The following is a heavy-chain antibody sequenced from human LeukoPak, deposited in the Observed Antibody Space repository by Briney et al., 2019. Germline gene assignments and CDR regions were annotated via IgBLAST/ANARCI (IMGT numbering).Heavy chain of an antibody. D-gene: IGHD6-19*01. CDR1: GFTFSSYS. CDR3: ARGDKSSGWYFLDY. J-gene: IGHJ4*02. CDR2: ITSSSSYI. Sequence: GGSLRLSCAASGFTFSSYSMNWVRQAPGKGLEWVSSITSSSSYIYYADSVKGRFTISRDNAKNSLYLHVNSLRPEDAAVYYCARGDKSSGWYFLDYWGRGTLVTVSS. V-gene: IGHV3-21*06.